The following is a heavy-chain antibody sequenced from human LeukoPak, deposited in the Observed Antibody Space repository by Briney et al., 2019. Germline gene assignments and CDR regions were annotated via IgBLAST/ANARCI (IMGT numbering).Heavy chain of an antibody. Sequence: SETLSLTCTVSGGSVSSGSYYWSWIRQPPGKGLEWIGYIYYSGSTNYNPSLKSRVTISVDTSKNQFSLKLSSVTAADTAVYYCARAPYGDHIDYWGQGTLVTVSS. CDR1: GGSVSSGSYY. CDR2: IYYSGST. D-gene: IGHD4-17*01. J-gene: IGHJ4*02. V-gene: IGHV4-61*01. CDR3: ARAPYGDHIDY.